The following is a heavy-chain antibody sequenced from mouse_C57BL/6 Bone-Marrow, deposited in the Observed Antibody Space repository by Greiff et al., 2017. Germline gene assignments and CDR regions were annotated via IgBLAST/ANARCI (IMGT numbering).Heavy chain of an antibody. D-gene: IGHD1-1*01. J-gene: IGHJ3*01. CDR1: GFNIKDDY. V-gene: IGHV14-4*01. CDR3: TPGQIYYYEY. CDR2: IDPENGDT. Sequence: VQLQQSGAELVRPGASVKLSCTASGFNIKDDYMHWVKQRPEQGLEWLGWIDPENGDTEYASKFQGKATITADTSSNTAYLQLSSLSSEDTAVDYCTPGQIYYYEYWGQGTLVTVSA.